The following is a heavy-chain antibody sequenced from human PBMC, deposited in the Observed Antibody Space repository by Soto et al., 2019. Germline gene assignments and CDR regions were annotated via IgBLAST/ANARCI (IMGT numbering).Heavy chain of an antibody. V-gene: IGHV1-18*04. D-gene: IGHD6-6*01. J-gene: IGHJ5*02. CDR1: GYTFTSYA. CDR2: ISTSSHRA. Sequence: ASVKVSCKASGYTFTSYAISWVRQAPGQGLEWMGWISTSSHRANYAQKFQDRVTMTTDTSASTAYMELRSLRSDDTAVYYCARDYPYSTSSVYDWFDPWGQGALVTVSS. CDR3: ARDYPYSTSSVYDWFDP.